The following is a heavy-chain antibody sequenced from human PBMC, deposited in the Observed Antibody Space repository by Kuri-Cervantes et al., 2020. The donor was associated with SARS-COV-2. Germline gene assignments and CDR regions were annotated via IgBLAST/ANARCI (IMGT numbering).Heavy chain of an antibody. CDR1: GGSISSYY. Sequence: GSLRLSCTASGGSISSYYWSWIRQPPGKGLECIGYVYYSGSTNYNPSLKSRVTISVDTSKNQFSLRLSSMTAADTALYYCARGGTSGWYGRWFDPWGPGTLVTVSS. D-gene: IGHD6-19*01. CDR3: ARGGTSGWYGRWFDP. CDR2: VYYSGST. V-gene: IGHV4-59*12. J-gene: IGHJ5*02.